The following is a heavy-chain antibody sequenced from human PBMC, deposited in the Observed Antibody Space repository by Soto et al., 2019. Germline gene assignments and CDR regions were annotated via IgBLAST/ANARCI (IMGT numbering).Heavy chain of an antibody. Sequence: PGGSLRLSCAASGFTFSSYGMHWVRQAPGKGLEWVAVISYDGSNKYYADSVKGRFTISRDNSKNTLYLQMNSLRAEDTAVYYCAKGLPSILSTSVFDYWGQGTLVTVSS. CDR3: AKGLPSILSTSVFDY. V-gene: IGHV3-30*18. CDR1: GFTFSSYG. D-gene: IGHD3-9*01. CDR2: ISYDGSNK. J-gene: IGHJ4*02.